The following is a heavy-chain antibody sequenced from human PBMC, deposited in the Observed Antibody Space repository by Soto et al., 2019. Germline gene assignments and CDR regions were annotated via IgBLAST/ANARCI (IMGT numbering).Heavy chain of an antibody. CDR2: IYYSGST. J-gene: IGHJ4*02. D-gene: IGHD5-18*01. V-gene: IGHV4-59*01. CDR3: ARTLYSYGPRFDY. CDR1: GGSISSYY. Sequence: SETLSLTCTVSGGSISSYYWSWIRQPPGKGLEWIGYIYYSGSTNYNPSLKSRVTISVDTSKNQFSLKLSSVTAADTAVYYCARTLYSYGPRFDYWGQGPLVTVS.